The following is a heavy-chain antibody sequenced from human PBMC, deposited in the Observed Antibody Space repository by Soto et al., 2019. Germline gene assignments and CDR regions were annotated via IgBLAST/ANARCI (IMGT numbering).Heavy chain of an antibody. J-gene: IGHJ4*02. CDR3: ARATYYYDSSGYSDRVLDY. V-gene: IGHV4-31*03. CDR1: GGSISSGGYY. Sequence: QVQLQESGPGLVKPSQTLSLTCTVSGGSISSGGYYWSWIRQHPGKGLEGIGYIYYSGNTYYNPCLNSRVTXSXDXXKILFSLQLSSVTAADTAVYYCARATYYYDSSGYSDRVLDYWGQGTLVTVSS. CDR2: IYYSGNT. D-gene: IGHD3-22*01.